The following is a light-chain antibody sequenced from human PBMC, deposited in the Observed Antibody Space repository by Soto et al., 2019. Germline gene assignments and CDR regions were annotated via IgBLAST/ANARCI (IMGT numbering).Light chain of an antibody. J-gene: IGKJ5*01. CDR1: QSVTSSY. CDR3: HQYGYGRDT. Sequence: EVVLTPSPGTLFLSPGEKTTLSCRARQSVTSSYLAWYQQKTGQAPRLLIYAASNRATGISDRFSGSGSGTDFTFTISRLEPEDFAVYYCHQYGYGRDTFGQGTRLEIK. CDR2: AAS. V-gene: IGKV3-20*01.